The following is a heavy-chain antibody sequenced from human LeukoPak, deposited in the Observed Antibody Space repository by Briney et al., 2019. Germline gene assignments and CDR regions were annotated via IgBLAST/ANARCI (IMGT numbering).Heavy chain of an antibody. CDR3: ARDKAVTTEVTQHFQH. Sequence: ASVKVSCKASGYTFTNYGFSWVRQAPGQGLEWMGWISAYNGYSDYAQKFQFRVTMTTDTSTSTAYMELRSLRSDDTAVYYCARDKAVTTEVTQHFQHWGQGTLVTVSS. V-gene: IGHV1-18*01. J-gene: IGHJ1*01. CDR1: GYTFTNYG. CDR2: ISAYNGYS. D-gene: IGHD4-23*01.